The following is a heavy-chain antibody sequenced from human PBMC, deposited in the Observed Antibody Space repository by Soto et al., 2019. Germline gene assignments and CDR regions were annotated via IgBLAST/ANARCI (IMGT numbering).Heavy chain of an antibody. CDR1: GFTFSSYE. CDR3: ARDRRYSYGYGYYYYGMDV. J-gene: IGHJ6*02. CDR2: ISSSGSTM. D-gene: IGHD5-18*01. V-gene: IGHV3-48*03. Sequence: GGSLRLSCAASGFTFSSYEMNWVRQAPGKGLEWVSYISSSGSTMYYADSVKGRFTISRDNSKNTLYLQMNSLRAEDTAVYYCARDRRYSYGYGYYYYGMDVWGQGTTVTVSS.